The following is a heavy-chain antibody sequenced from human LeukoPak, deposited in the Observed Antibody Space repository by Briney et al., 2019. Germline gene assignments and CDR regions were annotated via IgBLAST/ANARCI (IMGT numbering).Heavy chain of an antibody. V-gene: IGHV4-38-2*02. CDR2: IFYSGRA. CDR1: SYSISSGYY. Sequence: PSETLSLTCAVSSYSISSGYYWDWIRQPPGKGLEWIGTIFYSGRAYYNPSLKSRVTMSVDTSKNQFSLKLTSVTAADTAVYFFARDRGGRTGHASGDFDFWGQGTLVTVSS. J-gene: IGHJ4*02. CDR3: ARDRGGRTGHASGDFDF. D-gene: IGHD1-1*01.